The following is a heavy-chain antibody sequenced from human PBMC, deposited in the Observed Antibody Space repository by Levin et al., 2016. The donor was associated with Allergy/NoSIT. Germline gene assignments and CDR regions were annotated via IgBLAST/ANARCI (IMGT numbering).Heavy chain of an antibody. V-gene: IGHV3-11*01. CDR2: ISSSGSTI. Sequence: WIRSPQGRGWSGVSYISSSGSTIYYADSVKGRFTISRDNAKNSLYLQMNSLRAEDTAVYYCAREVRAYYDFWSGSGGMDVWGQGTTVTVSS. J-gene: IGHJ6*02. CDR3: AREVRAYYDFWSGSGGMDV. D-gene: IGHD3-3*01.